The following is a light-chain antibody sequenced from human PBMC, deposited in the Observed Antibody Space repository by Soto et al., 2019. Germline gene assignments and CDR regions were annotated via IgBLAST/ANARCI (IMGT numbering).Light chain of an antibody. Sequence: DVAMTQSPLSLPVTLGQPASISCRSSQSLTYSDGNTYLNWFHLRPGQSPRRLIYKVSNRDSGVPERFSGSGSGTDFTLKISRVEADDVGVYYCMQGTHWPPYTFGQGTKLEIK. J-gene: IGKJ2*01. V-gene: IGKV2-30*01. CDR3: MQGTHWPPYT. CDR2: KVS. CDR1: QSLTYSDGNTY.